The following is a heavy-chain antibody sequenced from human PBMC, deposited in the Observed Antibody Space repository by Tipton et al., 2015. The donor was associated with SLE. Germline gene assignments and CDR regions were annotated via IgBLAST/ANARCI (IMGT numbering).Heavy chain of an antibody. CDR1: GGSFSGYY. J-gene: IGHJ4*02. CDR2: INHSGST. CDR3: ARRTYSSGYYNY. V-gene: IGHV4-34*01. D-gene: IGHD3-22*01. Sequence: TLSLTCAVYGGSFSGYYWSWIRQPPGKGLEWIGEINHSGSTNYNPSLKSRVTISVDTSKNQLSLKLSSVTAADTAVYYCARRTYSSGYYNYWGQGTLVTVSS.